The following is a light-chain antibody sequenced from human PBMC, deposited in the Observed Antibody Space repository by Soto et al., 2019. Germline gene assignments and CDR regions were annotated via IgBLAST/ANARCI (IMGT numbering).Light chain of an antibody. CDR3: QQYGTSPWT. J-gene: IGKJ1*01. CDR2: DAS. Sequence: IVLTQSPGTLSLSPGERATLSCRASQSVSSSRLAWYRQKPGQAPRLLIYDASSRATGIPDRFSGSGSGTDFTLSISRLEPEDFAVYYCQQYGTSPWTFGQGTKVDIK. V-gene: IGKV3-20*01. CDR1: QSVSSSR.